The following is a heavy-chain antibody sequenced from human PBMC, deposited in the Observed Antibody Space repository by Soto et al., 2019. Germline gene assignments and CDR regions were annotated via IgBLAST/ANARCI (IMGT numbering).Heavy chain of an antibody. Sequence: QLQLQESGSGLVKPSQTLSLTCAVSGGSISSGDYCWRWIRQAPGKGLEWIGYMYNSGSTNYNPSLKRRVTISVERSKNHFSLKLSSVTAADTAVYYCARVVVAAKGGWFDPWGQGTLVTVSS. CDR1: GGSISSGDYC. V-gene: IGHV4-30-2*01. J-gene: IGHJ5*02. D-gene: IGHD2-15*01. CDR2: MYNSGST. CDR3: ARVVVAAKGGWFDP.